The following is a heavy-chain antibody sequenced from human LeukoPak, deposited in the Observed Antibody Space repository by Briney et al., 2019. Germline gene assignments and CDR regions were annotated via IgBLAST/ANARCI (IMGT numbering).Heavy chain of an antibody. D-gene: IGHD5-18*01. J-gene: IGHJ4*02. CDR3: ASREYSYGGGYQPLLYEPTFDY. Sequence: GASVKVSCKASGYTFSSYGISWVRQAPGQGLEWMGWIRAYNGDTKYAENLQGGVTMTTDTSTSTAYMELSSLRSEDTAVYYCASREYSYGGGYQPLLYEPTFDYWGQGTLVTVSS. CDR1: GYTFSSYG. CDR2: IRAYNGDT. V-gene: IGHV1-18*01.